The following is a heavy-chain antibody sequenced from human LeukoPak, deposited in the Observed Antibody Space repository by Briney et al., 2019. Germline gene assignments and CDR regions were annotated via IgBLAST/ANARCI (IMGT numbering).Heavy chain of an antibody. Sequence: GGSLRLSCAASGFSFSSYWMHWVRQAPGKGLVWVSRINYGGSSTSYADSVKGRFAISRDNAKNSLYLQMNDLRDEDTAVYYCARGRDHAFDIWGQGTMVTVSS. CDR2: INYGGSST. CDR1: GFSFSSYW. V-gene: IGHV3-74*01. CDR3: ARGRDHAFDI. J-gene: IGHJ3*02.